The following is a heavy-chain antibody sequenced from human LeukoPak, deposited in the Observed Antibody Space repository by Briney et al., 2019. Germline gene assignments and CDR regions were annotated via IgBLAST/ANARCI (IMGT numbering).Heavy chain of an antibody. D-gene: IGHD1-20*01. CDR2: INPNSGGT. V-gene: IGHV1-2*02. Sequence: GASVKVSCKASGYTFTGYYMHWVRQAPGQGLEWMGWINPNSGGTNYAQKFQGRVTMTRDTSISTAYMELSRLRSDDTAVYYCARDRITGIVREGVGFDPWGQGTLVTVSS. J-gene: IGHJ5*02. CDR3: ARDRITGIVREGVGFDP. CDR1: GYTFTGYY.